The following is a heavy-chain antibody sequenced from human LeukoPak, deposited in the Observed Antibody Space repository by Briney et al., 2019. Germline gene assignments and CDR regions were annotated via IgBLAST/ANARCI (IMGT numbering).Heavy chain of an antibody. CDR2: INNDGRVT. CDR1: GFTFSSHW. D-gene: IGHD3-16*01. Sequence: GGSLRLSCAASGFTFSSHWMHWVRQAPGKGLVWVSFINNDGRVTRYADSVKGRFTISRDNAKNTVYLQMNSLGAEATATYYCARGGQGAVDYWGPGTLVTVS. V-gene: IGHV3-74*01. J-gene: IGHJ4*02. CDR3: ARGGQGAVDY.